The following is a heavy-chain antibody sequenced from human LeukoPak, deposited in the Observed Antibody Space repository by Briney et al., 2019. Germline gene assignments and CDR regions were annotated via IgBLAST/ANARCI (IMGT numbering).Heavy chain of an antibody. Sequence: KPSGTLSLTCAVSGGSISSSNWWSWVRQPPGKGLEWIGEIYHSGSTNYNPSLKSRVTISVDKSKNQFSLKLSSVTAADTAVYYCATFMITFGGVTRGAFDIWGQGTMVTVSS. CDR1: GGSISSSNW. D-gene: IGHD3-16*01. J-gene: IGHJ3*02. CDR2: IYHSGST. V-gene: IGHV4-4*02. CDR3: ATFMITFGGVTRGAFDI.